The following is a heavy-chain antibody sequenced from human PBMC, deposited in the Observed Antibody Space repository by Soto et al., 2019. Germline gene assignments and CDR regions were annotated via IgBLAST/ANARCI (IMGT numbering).Heavy chain of an antibody. CDR1: GFTFSSYG. D-gene: IGHD5-18*01. CDR2: ISYDGSNK. Sequence: PGGSLRLSCSASGFTFSSYGMHWVRQAPGKGLEWVAVISYDGSNKYYADSVKGRFTISRDNSKNTLYLQMNSLRAEDTAVYYCAKAYLPYTAMVTVDYWGQGTLVTGSS. J-gene: IGHJ4*02. V-gene: IGHV3-30*18. CDR3: AKAYLPYTAMVTVDY.